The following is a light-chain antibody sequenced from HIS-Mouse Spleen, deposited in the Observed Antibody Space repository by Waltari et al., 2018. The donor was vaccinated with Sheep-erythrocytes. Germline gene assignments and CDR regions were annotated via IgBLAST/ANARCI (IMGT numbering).Light chain of an antibody. V-gene: IGLV2-11*01. CDR3: CSYAGSYNHV. J-gene: IGLJ1*01. CDR1: SSDVGGYNY. CDR2: DVS. Sequence: QSALTQPRPVSGSPGQSVTISCTGTSSDVGGYNYVSWSQQHPGKAPKLMIYDVSKRPSGVPDRFSGSKSGNTASLTISGLQAEDEADYYCCSYAGSYNHVFATGTKVTVL.